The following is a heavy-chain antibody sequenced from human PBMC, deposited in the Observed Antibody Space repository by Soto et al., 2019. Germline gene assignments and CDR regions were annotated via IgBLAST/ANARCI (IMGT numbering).Heavy chain of an antibody. Sequence: EVQVVESGGGLVKPGGSLRLSCNFTFSMYSMNWVRQAPGKGLEWVASISSGSAFIKYADSVKGRFSISRDNAKNSVSLQMNSLIAEDTAMYYCTRDQGGSYDSWFDPWGRGTLVTVSS. D-gene: IGHD1-26*01. J-gene: IGHJ5*02. V-gene: IGHV3-21*01. CDR3: TRDQGGSYDSWFDP. CDR2: ISSGSAFI. CDR1: TFSMYS.